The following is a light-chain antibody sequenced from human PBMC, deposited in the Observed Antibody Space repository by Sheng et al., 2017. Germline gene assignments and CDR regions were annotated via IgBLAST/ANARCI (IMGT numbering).Light chain of an antibody. J-gene: IGKJ1*01. CDR3: QQYNNWPQT. CDR2: DAS. Sequence: VLTQSPGTLSLSPGERATLSCRTSQTLSDSQLAWYQQKPGQAPRLVIYDASTRATGIPARFSGSGSGTEFTLTISSLQSEDFAVYYCQQYNNWPQTFGQGTKVEIK. CDR1: QTLSDSQ. V-gene: IGKV3-15*01.